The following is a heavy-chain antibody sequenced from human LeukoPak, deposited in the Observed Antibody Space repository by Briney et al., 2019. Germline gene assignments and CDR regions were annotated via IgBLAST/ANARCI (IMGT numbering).Heavy chain of an antibody. CDR3: ARVVGYSSGWDDYYYYYGMDV. J-gene: IGHJ6*02. CDR2: IYYSGST. CDR1: GGSISSYY. D-gene: IGHD6-19*01. Sequence: SETLSLTCTVSGGSISSYYWSWIRQPPGKGLEWIGYIYYSGSTNYNPSLKSRVTISVDTSKNQFSLKLSSVTAADTAVYYCARVVGYSSGWDDYYYYYGMDVWGQGTTVTVSS. V-gene: IGHV4-59*08.